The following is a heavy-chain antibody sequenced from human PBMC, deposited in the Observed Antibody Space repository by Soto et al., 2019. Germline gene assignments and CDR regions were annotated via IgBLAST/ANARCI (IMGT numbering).Heavy chain of an antibody. CDR2: ISYDGSNK. Sequence: GGSLRLSCAASGFTFSSYGMHWVRQAPGKGLECVAVISYDGSNKYYADSVKGRFTISRDNSKNTLYLQMNSLRAEDTAVYYCAKDVGYCTNGVCPIRNWGQGTLVTVSS. V-gene: IGHV3-30*18. CDR3: AKDVGYCTNGVCPIRN. CDR1: GFTFSSYG. J-gene: IGHJ4*02. D-gene: IGHD2-8*01.